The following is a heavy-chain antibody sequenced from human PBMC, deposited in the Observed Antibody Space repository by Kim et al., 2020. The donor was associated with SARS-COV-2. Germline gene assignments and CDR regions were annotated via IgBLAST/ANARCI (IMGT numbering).Heavy chain of an antibody. Sequence: GGSLRLSCAASGFTFSSYAMHWVRQAPGKGLEWVAVISYHGSNKYYADSVKGRFTISRDNSKNTLYLQMNSLRAEDTAVYYCARAGSGDYYGSGSYYNPLDYWGQGTLVTVSS. CDR3: ARAGSGDYYGSGSYYNPLDY. CDR1: GFTFSSYA. J-gene: IGHJ4*02. V-gene: IGHV3-30*04. D-gene: IGHD3-10*01. CDR2: ISYHGSNK.